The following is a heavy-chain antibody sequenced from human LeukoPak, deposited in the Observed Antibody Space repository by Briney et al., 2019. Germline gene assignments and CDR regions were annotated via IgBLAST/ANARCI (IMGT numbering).Heavy chain of an antibody. D-gene: IGHD1-26*01. CDR2: IWYDGSNK. J-gene: IGHJ5*02. V-gene: IGHV3-33*06. Sequence: GGSLRLSCAASGFTFSSYGMHWVRQAPGKGLEWVAVIWYDGSNKYYADSVKGRFTISRDNSKNTLYLQMNSLRAEDTAVYYCAKDREGGSWFDPWGQRTLVTVSS. CDR1: GFTFSSYG. CDR3: AKDREGGSWFDP.